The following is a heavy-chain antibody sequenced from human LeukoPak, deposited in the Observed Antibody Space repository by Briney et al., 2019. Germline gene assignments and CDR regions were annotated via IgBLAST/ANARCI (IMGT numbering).Heavy chain of an antibody. J-gene: IGHJ6*03. CDR3: ARTPLGGHFYMDV. CDR1: GYTFTSYA. Sequence: ASVKVSCKASGYTFTSYAMNWVRQAPGQGLEWMGWINPNSDGTNYAEQFKGRVTMTWDTSISTAYMALSSLRSDDTAVFYCARTPLGGHFYMDVWGNGTAVIVS. V-gene: IGHV1-2*02. D-gene: IGHD2-15*01. CDR2: INPNSDGT.